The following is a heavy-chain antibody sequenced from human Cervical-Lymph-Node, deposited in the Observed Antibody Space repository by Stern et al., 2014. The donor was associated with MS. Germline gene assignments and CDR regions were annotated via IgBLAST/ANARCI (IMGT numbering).Heavy chain of an antibody. J-gene: IGHJ4*02. V-gene: IGHV1-46*01. CDR1: GYTFSGYP. CDR2: INHDGGRT. CDR3: ARVAPTVGAAY. Sequence: VQLVESGAEVNEPGGSVRVSCAASGYTFSGYPIQWVRPAPGPGLEWMEMINHDGGRTVNARMFRGRVTMTRAKSTATVYMELNSLRSEDTAVYFCARVAPTVGAAYWGQGTLVTVSS. D-gene: IGHD1-26*01.